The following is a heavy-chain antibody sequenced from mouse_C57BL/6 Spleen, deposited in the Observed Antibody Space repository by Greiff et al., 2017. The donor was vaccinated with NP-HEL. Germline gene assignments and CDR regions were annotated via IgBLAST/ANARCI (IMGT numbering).Heavy chain of an antibody. CDR1: GYTFTSYW. J-gene: IGHJ4*01. V-gene: IGHV1-55*01. D-gene: IGHD2-5*01. CDR3: ARWGVTNYYAMDY. CDR2: IYPGSGST. Sequence: VQLQQPGAELVKPGASVKMSCKASGYTFTSYWITWVKQRPGQGLEWIGDIYPGSGSTTYNEKSKSKATLTVDTSSSPAYMQLSSLTSEDSAVYYCARWGVTNYYAMDYWGQGTSVTVSS.